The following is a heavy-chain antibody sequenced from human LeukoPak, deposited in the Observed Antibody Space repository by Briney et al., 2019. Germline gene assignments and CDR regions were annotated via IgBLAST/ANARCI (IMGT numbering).Heavy chain of an antibody. CDR1: GGSISSSSYY. CDR2: IYYSGST. CDR3: ARWEVRLNAFEM. J-gene: IGHJ3*02. V-gene: IGHV4-61*05. D-gene: IGHD3-10*01. Sequence: PSETLSLTCTVFGGSISSSSYYWSWIRQPPGKGLEWIGYIYYSGSTNYNPSLKSRVTISVDTSKNQFSLKLSSVTAADTAVYYCARWEVRLNAFEMWGQGTMVTVSS.